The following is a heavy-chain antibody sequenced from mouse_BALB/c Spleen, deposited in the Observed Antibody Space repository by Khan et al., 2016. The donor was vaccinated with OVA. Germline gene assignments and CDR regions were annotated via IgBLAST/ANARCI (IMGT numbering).Heavy chain of an antibody. CDR2: ISSGGSYT. J-gene: IGHJ4*01. D-gene: IGHD2-3*01. CDR1: GFTFSSYG. CDR3: ARQPGYYEGSAMDY. V-gene: IGHV5-6*01. Sequence: DVLLVESGGDLVKPGGSLKLSCAASGFTFSSYGMSWVRQTPDKRLEWVAAISSGGSYTYYPDSLKGRFTISRDNAKNTLYLQRSSLKSEDTAMYYCARQPGYYEGSAMDYWGQGTSVTVSS.